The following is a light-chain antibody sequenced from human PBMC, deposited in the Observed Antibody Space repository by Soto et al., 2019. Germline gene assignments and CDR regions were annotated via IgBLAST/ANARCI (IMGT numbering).Light chain of an antibody. CDR1: QSVSGY. J-gene: IGKJ1*01. V-gene: IGKV3-11*01. CDR2: DAS. CDR3: QQHLGRHT. Sequence: DIVLTQSPVTLSLYPGERATLSCRASQSVSGYLVWYQQKPGQAPRLLIYDASTGAAGIPARFIGSGSGTDFTLTISSLEPEDSAVYYCQQHLGRHTFGQGTKVEI.